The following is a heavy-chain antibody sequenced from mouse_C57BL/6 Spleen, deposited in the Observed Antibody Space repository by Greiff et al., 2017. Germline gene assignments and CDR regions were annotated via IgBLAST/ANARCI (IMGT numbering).Heavy chain of an antibody. CDR1: GYAFSSSW. D-gene: IGHD1-1*01. V-gene: IGHV1-82*01. J-gene: IGHJ1*03. CDR2: IDPGDGDT. CDR3: ARGTTVVPHWFFAV. Sequence: VQLQQSGPELVKPGASVKISCKASGYAFSSSWMNWVKQRPGKGLEWIGRIDPGDGDTNYNGKFKGKATLTADKYSSTAYMQLSSLTSKDSEVYFCARGTTVVPHWFFAVWGTGTTVTVSS.